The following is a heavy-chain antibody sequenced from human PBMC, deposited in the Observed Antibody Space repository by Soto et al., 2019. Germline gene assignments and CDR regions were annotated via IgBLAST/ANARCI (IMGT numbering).Heavy chain of an antibody. Sequence: PSETLSLTCPVSGGSISGHYWTWVRQPAGKGLEWIGRIYSTGTTDYNPSLGSRLAMSVDTPKNQFSLKLTSVTAADTAVYYCARERDYYYSAMDVWGQGTTVTVSS. CDR1: GGSISGHY. V-gene: IGHV4-4*07. J-gene: IGHJ6*02. D-gene: IGHD3-22*01. CDR3: ARERDYYYSAMDV. CDR2: IYSTGTT.